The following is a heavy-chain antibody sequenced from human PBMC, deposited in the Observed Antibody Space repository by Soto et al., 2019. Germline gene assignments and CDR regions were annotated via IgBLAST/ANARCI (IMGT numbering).Heavy chain of an antibody. V-gene: IGHV4-31*03. CDR2: ITYSGST. D-gene: IGHD2-21*01. J-gene: IGHJ5*02. Sequence: SETLSPTCIVSGGSLSSGDYYWSWLRQHTGKGLEWIGYITYSGSTYYNPSLKSRVTISIDTSNNQFSLKLTSLTAADTAVNSCAREDWADKARFDNWGQGTLVTVSS. CDR1: GGSLSSGDYY. CDR3: AREDWADKARFDN.